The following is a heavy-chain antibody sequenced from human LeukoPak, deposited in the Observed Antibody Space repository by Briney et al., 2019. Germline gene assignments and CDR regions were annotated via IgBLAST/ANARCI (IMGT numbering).Heavy chain of an antibody. D-gene: IGHD3-22*01. CDR3: ARVPSYYYDSSGYVY. Sequence: GSSVKVSCKAAGGTFSSYVISWVRQAPGQELEGMGRIIPIFGTANYAQKFQGRVTITTDESTSTAYMELSSLRSEDTAVYYCARVPSYYYDSSGYVYWGQGTLVTVSS. J-gene: IGHJ4*02. CDR2: IIPIFGTA. V-gene: IGHV1-69*05. CDR1: GGTFSSYV.